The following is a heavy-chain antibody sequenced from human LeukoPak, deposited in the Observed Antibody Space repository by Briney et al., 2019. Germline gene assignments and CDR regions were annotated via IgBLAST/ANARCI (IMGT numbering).Heavy chain of an antibody. V-gene: IGHV1-8*01. CDR3: ASPLRWRPHDAFDI. CDR1: GYTFTSYN. D-gene: IGHD4-23*01. Sequence: ASVKVSCKASGYTFTSYNVNWVRQATGQGLEWMGWMNPNSGNTGYAQKFQGRVTMTRNTSISTAYMEVSSLRSEDTAVYYCASPLRWRPHDAFDIWGQGTMVTVSS. J-gene: IGHJ3*02. CDR2: MNPNSGNT.